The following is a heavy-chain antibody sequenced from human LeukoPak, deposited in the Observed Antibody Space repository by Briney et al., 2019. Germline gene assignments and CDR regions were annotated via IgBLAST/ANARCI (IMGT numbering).Heavy chain of an antibody. CDR1: GFTFSRNA. V-gene: IGHV3-9*01. CDR3: AKSRLYSSSYFDY. CDR2: ISWNSGRI. D-gene: IGHD6-6*01. Sequence: GGSLRLSCAASGFTFSRNAMAWVRQAPGKGLEWVSGISWNSGRIGYADSVKGRFTISRDNAKKSLYLQMSSLRAEDTALYYCAKSRLYSSSYFDYWGQGTLVTVSS. J-gene: IGHJ4*02.